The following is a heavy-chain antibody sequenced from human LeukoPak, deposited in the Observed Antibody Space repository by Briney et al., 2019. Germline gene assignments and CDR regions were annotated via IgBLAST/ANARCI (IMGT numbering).Heavy chain of an antibody. J-gene: IGHJ4*02. CDR1: GFPLSTSAAR. V-gene: IGHV2-5*02. CDR2: IHWDDDK. D-gene: IGHD3-9*01. Sequence: SGPTLAKPTQTLTLHYTFSGFPLSTSAARVGWIRQPPGKALEWLALIHWDDDKRYSPSLKSRLTITKETSKNQVVLTMTNMDPVDTATYYCAHMLRYFLLCDYWGQGTLVTVSS. CDR3: AHMLRYFLLCDY.